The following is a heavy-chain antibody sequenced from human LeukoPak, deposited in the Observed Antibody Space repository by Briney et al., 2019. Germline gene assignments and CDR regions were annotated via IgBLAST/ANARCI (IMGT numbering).Heavy chain of an antibody. CDR1: GASISSYY. Sequence: PSETLSLTCTVSGASISSYYWSWIRQRAGKGLEWIGRMYISGSTNYNPSLKSRVTMSVDTSKNQFSLKLSSVTAADTAVYYCARENHDSSRVRWFDPWGQGTLVTVSS. V-gene: IGHV4-4*07. J-gene: IGHJ5*02. CDR3: ARENHDSSRVRWFDP. D-gene: IGHD3-22*01. CDR2: MYISGST.